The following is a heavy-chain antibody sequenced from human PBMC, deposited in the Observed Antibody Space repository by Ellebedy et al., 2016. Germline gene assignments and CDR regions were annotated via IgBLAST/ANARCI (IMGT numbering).Heavy chain of an antibody. CDR1: GFTFDDYA. V-gene: IGHV3-9*01. Sequence: SLKISCAASGFTFDDYAMHWVRQAPGKGLEWVSGISWNSGSIGYADSVKGRFTISRDNAKNSLYLQMNSLRAEDTALYYCAKDAWRNYYGMDVWGQGTTVTVSS. D-gene: IGHD3-3*01. CDR3: AKDAWRNYYGMDV. J-gene: IGHJ6*02. CDR2: ISWNSGSI.